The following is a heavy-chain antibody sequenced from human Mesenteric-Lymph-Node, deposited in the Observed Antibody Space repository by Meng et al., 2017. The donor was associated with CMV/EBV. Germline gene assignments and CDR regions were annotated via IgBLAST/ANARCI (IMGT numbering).Heavy chain of an antibody. D-gene: IGHD5-12*01. Sequence: GGSLRLSCAASGFTFDVYGMHWVRQAPGKGLEWVSGINWSGGRIGYADSVKGRFTISRDNAKSALFLQMNSLRAADTALYYCAKDRSGYSPHSFDVWGQGTMVTVSS. CDR2: INWSGGRI. CDR3: AKDRSGYSPHSFDV. CDR1: GFTFDVYG. V-gene: IGHV3-9*01. J-gene: IGHJ3*01.